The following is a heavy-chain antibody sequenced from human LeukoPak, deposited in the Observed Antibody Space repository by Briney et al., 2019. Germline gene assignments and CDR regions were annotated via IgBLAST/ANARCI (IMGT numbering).Heavy chain of an antibody. Sequence: ASVKVSCKAFDYDFPNHGISWVRQAPGQGLEWMGWINPNSGGTNYAQKFQGRVTMTRDTSISTAYMELSRLRSDDTAVYYCARGEAQDFWSGYQLGNWGQGTLVTVSS. CDR3: ARGEAQDFWSGYQLGN. CDR2: INPNSGGT. J-gene: IGHJ4*02. CDR1: DYDFPNHG. D-gene: IGHD3-3*01. V-gene: IGHV1-2*02.